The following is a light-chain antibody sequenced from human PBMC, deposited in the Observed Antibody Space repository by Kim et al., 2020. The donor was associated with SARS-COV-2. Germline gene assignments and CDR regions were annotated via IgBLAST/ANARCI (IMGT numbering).Light chain of an antibody. CDR1: QNVGRD. Sequence: EIMVTQSPATLSVSPGERATLSCRASQNVGRDLAWFQQKPGQPPRLLIFGASTRATDVPTRFSGSGSGTDFTLTISSLQSEDFAVYYRQQYYEWPPMYTFGQGTKLEI. CDR2: GAS. CDR3: QQYYEWPPMYT. J-gene: IGKJ2*01. V-gene: IGKV3-15*01.